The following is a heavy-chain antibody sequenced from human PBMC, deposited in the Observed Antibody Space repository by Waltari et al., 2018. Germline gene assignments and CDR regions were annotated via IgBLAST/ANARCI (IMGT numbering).Heavy chain of an antibody. Sequence: QLQLQESGPGLVKPSETLSLTCTVPGGSISSSSYYWGWIRQPPGKGLEWIGSIYYSGSTYYNPSLKSRVTISVDTSKNQFSLKLSSVTAADTAVYYCARDTNRSLGYWGQGTLVTVSS. CDR2: IYYSGST. D-gene: IGHD2-8*01. V-gene: IGHV4-39*07. J-gene: IGHJ4*02. CDR3: ARDTNRSLGY. CDR1: GGSISSSSYY.